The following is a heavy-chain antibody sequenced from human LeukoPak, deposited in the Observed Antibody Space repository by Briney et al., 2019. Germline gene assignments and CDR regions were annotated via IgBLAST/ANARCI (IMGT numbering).Heavy chain of an antibody. CDR1: GFTFSDYW. J-gene: IGHJ4*02. V-gene: IGHV3-7*01. D-gene: IGHD1-1*01. Sequence: PGGSLRLSCAASGFTFSDYWMTWVRQAPGKGLEWVVSIQRHGSEKYHVDSVTGRFTISRDNAKNSLYLQMDSLRAEDTAVYYCTRLGHLTTGRRIFDYWGQGTLVTVSS. CDR2: IQRHGSEK. CDR3: TRLGHLTTGRRIFDY.